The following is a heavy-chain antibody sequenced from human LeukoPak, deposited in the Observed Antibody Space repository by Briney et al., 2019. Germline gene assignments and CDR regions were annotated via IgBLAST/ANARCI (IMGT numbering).Heavy chain of an antibody. CDR3: ARDTPTNAFDI. J-gene: IGHJ3*02. CDR2: TYPGDSDT. V-gene: IGHV5-51*01. CDR1: GYSFTSYW. Sequence: GESLKISCKGSGYSFTSYWIGWVRQMPGKGLEWMAITYPGDSDTRYSPSFQGQVTTSADKSISTAYLHWSSLKASDTAMYYCARDTPTNAFDIWGQGTMVTVSS. D-gene: IGHD5-18*01.